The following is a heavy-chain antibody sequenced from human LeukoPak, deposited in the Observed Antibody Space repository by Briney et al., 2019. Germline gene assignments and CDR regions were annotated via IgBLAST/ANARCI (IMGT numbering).Heavy chain of an antibody. CDR2: IYYSGST. V-gene: IGHV4-39*07. CDR3: AVGDSSGYFYDY. J-gene: IGHJ4*02. CDR1: GGSISSSSYY. D-gene: IGHD3-22*01. Sequence: SETLSLTCTVSGGSISSSSYYWGWIRQPPGKGLEWIGSIYYSGSTYYNPSLKSRVTISVDTSKNQVSPKLSSVTAADTAVYYCAVGDSSGYFYDYWGQGTLVTVSS.